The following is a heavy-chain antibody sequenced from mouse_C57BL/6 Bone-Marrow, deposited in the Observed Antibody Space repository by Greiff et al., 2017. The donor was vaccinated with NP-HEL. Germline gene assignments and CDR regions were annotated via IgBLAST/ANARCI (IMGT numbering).Heavy chain of an antibody. CDR3: ARTGLCFDY. CDR2: ISRGSSTI. J-gene: IGHJ2*01. D-gene: IGHD6-2*01. CDR1: GFTFSDYG. Sequence: DVMLVESGGGLVKPGGSLKLSCAASGFTFSDYGMHWVRQAPEKGLEWVAYISRGSSTIYYADTVKGRFTISSDNAKNTLFLQMTSLRSEDTAMYYCARTGLCFDYWGQGTTLTVSS. V-gene: IGHV5-17*01.